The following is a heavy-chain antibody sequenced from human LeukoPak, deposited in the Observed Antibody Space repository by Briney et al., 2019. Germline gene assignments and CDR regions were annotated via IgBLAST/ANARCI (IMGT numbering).Heavy chain of an antibody. Sequence: GGSLRLSCAASGFTSSTYAVTWVRQAPGKGLEWVSAISGSGSAASYADSVKGRFTISRDNSKNTVFVQMNSLRAEDTAVYYCAIDGGYWGQGTLVIVSS. CDR2: ISGSGSAA. V-gene: IGHV3-23*01. CDR3: AIDGGY. J-gene: IGHJ4*02. CDR1: GFTSSTYA. D-gene: IGHD3-3*01.